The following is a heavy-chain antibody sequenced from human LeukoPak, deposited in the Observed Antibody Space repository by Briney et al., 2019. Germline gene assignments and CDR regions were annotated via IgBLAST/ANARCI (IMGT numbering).Heavy chain of an antibody. Sequence: ASVKVSCKASGYTFISHYMHWVRQAPGQGLEWMGIIKTSGGSTSYAQEFQGRVTMTGDTSTSTVYMELSSLRSEDTAIDFCARGAPDFDVLTGYPRYHYYYGMDVWGQGTTVTVSS. CDR3: ARGAPDFDVLTGYPRYHYYYGMDV. J-gene: IGHJ6*02. CDR2: IKTSGGST. D-gene: IGHD3-9*01. V-gene: IGHV1-46*01. CDR1: GYTFISHY.